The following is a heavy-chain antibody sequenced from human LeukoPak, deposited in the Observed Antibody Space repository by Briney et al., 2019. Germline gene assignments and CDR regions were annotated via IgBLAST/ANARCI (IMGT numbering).Heavy chain of an antibody. CDR1: GFTFSSYG. D-gene: IGHD4-11*01. Sequence: GRSLRLSCAASGFTFSSYGMHWVRQAPGKGLEWVAVIWYDGSNKYYADSVKGRFTISRDNSKNTLYLQMNSLRAEDTAVYYCARDLSNYYYYYGMDVWGQGTTVTVSS. CDR2: IWYDGSNK. V-gene: IGHV3-33*08. CDR3: ARDLSNYYYYYGMDV. J-gene: IGHJ6*02.